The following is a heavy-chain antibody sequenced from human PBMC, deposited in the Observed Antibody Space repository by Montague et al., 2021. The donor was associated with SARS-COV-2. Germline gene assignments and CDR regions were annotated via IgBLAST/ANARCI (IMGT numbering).Heavy chain of an antibody. J-gene: IGHJ5*02. Sequence: SLRLSCAASGFTFSTYGMNWVRQAPGKGLEWVSTITAGGGTTHYADSVKGRFTITRDISKSTLYLHMTSLRAEDTAVYYCAKEGGFLDNWFGPWGQGTLVTVSS. CDR2: ITAGGGTT. V-gene: IGHV3-23*01. D-gene: IGHD3-16*01. CDR1: GFTFSTYG. CDR3: AKEGGFLDNWFGP.